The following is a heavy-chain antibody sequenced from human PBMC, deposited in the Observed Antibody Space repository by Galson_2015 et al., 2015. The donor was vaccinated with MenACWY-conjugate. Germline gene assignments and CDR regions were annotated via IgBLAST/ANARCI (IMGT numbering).Heavy chain of an antibody. D-gene: IGHD3-3*01. J-gene: IGHJ5*02. CDR1: GFTFTSYA. V-gene: IGHV3-23*01. CDR2: ISDSGRFT. CDR3: AKDLVKNYDFWSGYQSLDP. Sequence: SLRLSCAASGFTFTSYAMTWVRQAPGKGLEWVSTISDSGRFTYYADFVKGRFTISRDNSKNALFLQMNNVRADDTASYYCAKDLVKNYDFWSGYQSLDPWGQGTRVTVSS.